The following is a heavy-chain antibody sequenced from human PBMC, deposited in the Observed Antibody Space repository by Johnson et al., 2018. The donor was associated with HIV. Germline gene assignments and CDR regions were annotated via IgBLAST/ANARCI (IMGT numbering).Heavy chain of an antibody. D-gene: IGHD6-13*01. V-gene: IGHV3-72*01. CDR3: ARVEGGSSSNAFDI. Sequence: VQLVESGGGLVQPGGSLRLSCAASGFSFSDHYMDWVRQAPGKGLEWVGRIRTQVYSYTTDYAASVKGRFTISRDDSKNSLYLQMNSLRTEDTAVYYCARVEGGSSSNAFDIWGQGTTVTVSS. J-gene: IGHJ3*02. CDR1: GFSFSDHY. CDR2: IRTQVYSYTT.